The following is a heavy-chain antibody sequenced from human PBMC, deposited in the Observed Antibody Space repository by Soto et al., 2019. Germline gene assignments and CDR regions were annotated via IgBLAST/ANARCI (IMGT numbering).Heavy chain of an antibody. CDR1: GGSFSGYY. CDR3: AGRGYSYGPERYFDY. V-gene: IGHV4-34*01. J-gene: IGHJ4*02. D-gene: IGHD5-18*01. CDR2: INHSGST. Sequence: PSETLSLTCAVYGGSFSGYYWSWIRQPPGKGLEWIGEINHSGSTNYNPSLKSRVTISVDTSKNQFSLKLSSVTAADTAVYYCAGRGYSYGPERYFDYWGQGTLVTVSS.